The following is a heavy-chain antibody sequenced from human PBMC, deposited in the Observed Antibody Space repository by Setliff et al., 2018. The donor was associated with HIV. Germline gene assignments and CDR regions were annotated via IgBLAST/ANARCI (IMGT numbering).Heavy chain of an antibody. J-gene: IGHJ3*01. V-gene: IGHV3-7*01. CDR3: VKDNWAKGETEDAFDV. CDR1: GLTFNRYW. Sequence: GGPLRLSCVASGLTFNRYWMSWVRQVPGKGLEWVSNTKYGGSESYYVDSVKGRFIASTDNARNSLFLEMNSLRAEDTALYYCVKDNWAKGETEDAFDVWGQGTMVTVSS. D-gene: IGHD2-21*01. CDR2: TKYGGSES.